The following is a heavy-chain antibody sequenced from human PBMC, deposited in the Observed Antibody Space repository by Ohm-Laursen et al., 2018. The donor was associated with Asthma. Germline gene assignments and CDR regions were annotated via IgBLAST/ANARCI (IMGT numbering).Heavy chain of an antibody. D-gene: IGHD4-23*01. CDR2: GGSYYDGGLK. V-gene: IGHV3-30-3*01. CDR1: GFTFRSYA. Sequence: SLRLSCAASGFTFRSYAMHWVRQAPGKGLEWVAVGGSYYDGGLKYYTDSVKGRFTISRDNSKNTLYLQMNSLRAEGTAVYYCARAGYGGNSYYFDYWGQGTLVTVSS. CDR3: ARAGYGGNSYYFDY. J-gene: IGHJ4*02.